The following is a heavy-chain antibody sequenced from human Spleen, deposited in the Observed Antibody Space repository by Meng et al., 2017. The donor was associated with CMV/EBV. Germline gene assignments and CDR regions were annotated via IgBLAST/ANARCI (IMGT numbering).Heavy chain of an antibody. CDR2: ISYDGINT. V-gene: IGHV3-30*04. Sequence: GESLKISCAASGLTFSPYALHWVRQAPGKGLEWVAVISYDGINTYYADSVRGRFSISRDNSKKTLHVHMNSLRPEDTGIYYCARDVTTLGYSGMDVWGQGTTVTVSS. J-gene: IGHJ6*02. CDR3: ARDVTTLGYSGMDV. D-gene: IGHD4-23*01. CDR1: GLTFSPYA.